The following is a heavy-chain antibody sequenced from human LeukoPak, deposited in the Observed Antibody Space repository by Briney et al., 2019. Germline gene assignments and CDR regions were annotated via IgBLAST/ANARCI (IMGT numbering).Heavy chain of an antibody. J-gene: IGHJ1*01. V-gene: IGHV1-18*01. CDR3: APSPPPAPPSAEYFQH. CDR2: ISAYNGNT. CDR1: GYTFTSYG. Sequence: GASVKVSCKASGYTFTSYGISWVRQAPGQGLEWMGWISAYNGNTNYAQKLQGRVTMTTDTSTSTAYMELRSLRSDDTAVYYCAPSPPPAPPSAEYFQHWGQGTLATVSS. D-gene: IGHD2-15*01.